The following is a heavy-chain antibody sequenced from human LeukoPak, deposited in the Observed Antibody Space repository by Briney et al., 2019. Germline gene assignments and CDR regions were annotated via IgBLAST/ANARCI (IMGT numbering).Heavy chain of an antibody. Sequence: GGSLRLSCAASGFTFNTYAMDWVRQAPGKGLEWVAGISYDGDNKYYADSVKGRFTISRDNSKNTLYLHMNSLRTEDTAVYYCARGGYYYDSSGYYLHDYWAREPWSPSPQ. V-gene: IGHV3-30-3*01. D-gene: IGHD3-22*01. J-gene: IGHJ4*02. CDR3: ARGGYYYDSSGYYLHDY. CDR1: GFTFNTYA. CDR2: ISYDGDNK.